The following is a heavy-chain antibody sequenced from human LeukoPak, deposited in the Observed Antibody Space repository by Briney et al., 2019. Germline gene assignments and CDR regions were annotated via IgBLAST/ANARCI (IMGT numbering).Heavy chain of an antibody. Sequence: GASVKVSCKASGYTFTGHYMHWVRQAPGQGLEWMGWINPNSGGTNYAQKFQGRVTMTRDTSISTAYMELSRLRSDDTAVYYCARVDLAAAANFDYWGQGTLVTVSS. V-gene: IGHV1-2*02. CDR2: INPNSGGT. J-gene: IGHJ4*02. CDR1: GYTFTGHY. CDR3: ARVDLAAAANFDY. D-gene: IGHD6-13*01.